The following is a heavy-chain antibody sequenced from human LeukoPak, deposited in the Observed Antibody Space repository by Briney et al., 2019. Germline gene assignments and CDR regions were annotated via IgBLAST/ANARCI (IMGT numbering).Heavy chain of an antibody. V-gene: IGHV1-69*13. CDR1: GGTFSSYA. J-gene: IGHJ4*02. D-gene: IGHD6-19*01. CDR2: IIPIFGTA. CDR3: ARTLAVAGRVRYFDY. Sequence: GASVKVSCEASGGTFSSYAISWVRQAPGQGLEWMGGIIPIFGTANYAQKFQGRVTITADESTSTAYMELSSLRSEDTAVYYCARTLAVAGRVRYFDYWGQGTLVTVSS.